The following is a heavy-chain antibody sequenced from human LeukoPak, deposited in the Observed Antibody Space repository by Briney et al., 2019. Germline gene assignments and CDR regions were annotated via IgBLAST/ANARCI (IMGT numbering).Heavy chain of an antibody. J-gene: IGHJ4*02. CDR1: GFVFNSYE. D-gene: IGHD6-6*01. Sequence: GGSLRLSCVASGFVFNSYEMSWVRQAPGKGLEWLSYITGRGDTIYYADSVRGRFTISRDNAKNSVSLQMNSLRAEDTAVYYCARGRPVDYWGQGTLVTVSS. CDR3: ARGRPVDY. V-gene: IGHV3-48*03. CDR2: ITGRGDTI.